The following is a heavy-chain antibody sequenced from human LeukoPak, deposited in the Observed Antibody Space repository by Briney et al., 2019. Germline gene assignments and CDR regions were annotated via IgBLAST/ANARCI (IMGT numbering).Heavy chain of an antibody. Sequence: TTSETLSLTCTVSGGSISSSSYYWGWIRQPPGKGLEWIGSIYYSGSTYYNPSLKSRVTISVDTSKNQFSLKLSSVTAADTAVYYCARDQSLTMIVVVQGPFDYWGQGTLVTVSS. CDR2: IYYSGST. V-gene: IGHV4-39*07. CDR1: GGSISSSSYY. J-gene: IGHJ4*02. CDR3: ARDQSLTMIVVVQGPFDY. D-gene: IGHD3-22*01.